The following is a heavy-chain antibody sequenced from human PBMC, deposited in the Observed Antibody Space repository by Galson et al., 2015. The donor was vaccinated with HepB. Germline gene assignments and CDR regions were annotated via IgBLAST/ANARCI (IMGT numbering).Heavy chain of an antibody. J-gene: IGHJ4*02. Sequence: FLRLSCAASGFTFSSYAMHWVRQAPGKGLEWVAVISYDGSNKYYAGSVKGRFTISRDNSKNTLYLQMNSLRAEDTAVYYCAREPDDLRYSYGTLYFDYWGQGTLVTVSS. V-gene: IGHV3-30-3*01. CDR1: GFTFSSYA. CDR3: AREPDDLRYSYGTLYFDY. D-gene: IGHD5-18*01. CDR2: ISYDGSNK.